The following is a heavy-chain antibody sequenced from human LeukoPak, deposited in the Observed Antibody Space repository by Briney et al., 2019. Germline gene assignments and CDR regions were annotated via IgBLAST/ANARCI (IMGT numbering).Heavy chain of an antibody. J-gene: IGHJ5*02. CDR2: TRFGDSYK. D-gene: IGHD1-1*01. CDR1: GFSFSSSG. V-gene: IGHV3-30*02. Sequence: GGSLRLSCAASGFSFSSSGMHWVRQAPGKGPEWVAFTRFGDSYKAYGDSVKGRFTISRDNSKNTLYLQMDSLRSDDTAVYYCAKSSAGITWFDPWGQGTLVTVSS. CDR3: AKSSAGITWFDP.